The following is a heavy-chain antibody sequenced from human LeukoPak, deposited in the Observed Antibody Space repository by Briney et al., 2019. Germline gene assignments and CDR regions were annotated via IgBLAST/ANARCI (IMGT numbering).Heavy chain of an antibody. D-gene: IGHD3-3*01. CDR1: GFTFSTYS. Sequence: PGGSLRLSCAASGFTFSTYSMNWVRQAPGKGLEWVSSISSSNYIYYADSVKGRFTISRDNAKNSLYLQMNSLRAEDTAVYYCASGVDYYYYYMDVWGKGTTVTVSS. CDR2: ISSSNYI. V-gene: IGHV3-21*01. J-gene: IGHJ6*03. CDR3: ASGVDYYYYYMDV.